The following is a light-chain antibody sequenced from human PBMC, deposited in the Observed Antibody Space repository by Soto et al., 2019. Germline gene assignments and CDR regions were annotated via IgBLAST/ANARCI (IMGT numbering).Light chain of an antibody. CDR2: DVS. CDR3: SSYTSSSTWV. Sequence: QSALTQPASVSGSPGQSIGISCTGTSSDVGGYNYVSWYQQHPGKTPNLMIYDVSNRPSGVSNRFSGSKSGNTASLTISGLQAEDEADYYCSSYTSSSTWVFGGGTKLTVL. V-gene: IGLV2-14*01. CDR1: SSDVGGYNY. J-gene: IGLJ3*02.